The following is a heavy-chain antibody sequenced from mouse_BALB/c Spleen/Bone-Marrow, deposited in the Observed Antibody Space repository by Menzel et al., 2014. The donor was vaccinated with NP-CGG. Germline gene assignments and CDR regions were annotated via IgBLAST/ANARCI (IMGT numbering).Heavy chain of an antibody. CDR3: AKNYYYGYVAY. CDR1: GFDFSRYW. D-gene: IGHD1-2*01. V-gene: IGHV4-1*02. Sequence: EVQRVESGGGLVQPGGSLKLSCAASGFDFSRYWMTWVRQAPGKGLEWIGEINPDSSTINYAPSLKDKFIISRDNAKNTLYLQMSKVRSEDTALYYCAKNYYYGYVAYRGQGTLVTVSA. J-gene: IGHJ3*01. CDR2: INPDSSTI.